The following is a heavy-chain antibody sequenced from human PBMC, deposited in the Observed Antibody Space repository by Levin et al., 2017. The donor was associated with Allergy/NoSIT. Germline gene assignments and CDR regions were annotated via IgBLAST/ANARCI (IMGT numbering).Heavy chain of an antibody. CDR1: GFSFSTYG. V-gene: IGHV3-48*01. CDR3: ARDEESYGDAFDI. Sequence: GESLKISCAASGFSFSTYGMIWVRQAPGKGLEWISYISARRTTMYYADSVKGRFTISRDDAKNTLYLQMSSLRAEDTAVYYCARDEESYGDAFDIWGQGTMVTVSS. D-gene: IGHD2-8*01. CDR2: ISARRTTM. J-gene: IGHJ3*02.